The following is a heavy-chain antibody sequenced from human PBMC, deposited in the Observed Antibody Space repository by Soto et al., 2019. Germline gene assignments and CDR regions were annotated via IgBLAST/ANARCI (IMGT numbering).Heavy chain of an antibody. CDR3: ASLARSIFVEQN. Sequence: TSETLSLTCTVSGGSISSSNYFWGWIRQSPGKGLEWIGSIYYSGSTYYNPSLKSRVTISVDTSKKQFSLRLSAVTAADTAVFFCASLARSIFVEQNWGQGTLVTVSS. V-gene: IGHV4-39*01. CDR2: IYYSGST. J-gene: IGHJ4*02. CDR1: GGSISSSNYF. D-gene: IGHD3-3*01.